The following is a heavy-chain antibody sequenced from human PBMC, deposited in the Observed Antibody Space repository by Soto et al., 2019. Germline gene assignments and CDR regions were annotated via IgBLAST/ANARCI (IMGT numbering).Heavy chain of an antibody. J-gene: IGHJ4*02. CDR2: IYYSGST. Sequence: PAETLSLTCTVSGGSIRNYYWSWIRQPPGKGLEWIGNIYYSGSTNFNPSLMSRVTISVDTSKSQFSLKLSSVTAADTAVYYCAVVGATSSYFDYWGQGTLVTVSS. CDR3: AVVGATSSYFDY. D-gene: IGHD1-26*01. CDR1: GGSIRNYY. V-gene: IGHV4-59*01.